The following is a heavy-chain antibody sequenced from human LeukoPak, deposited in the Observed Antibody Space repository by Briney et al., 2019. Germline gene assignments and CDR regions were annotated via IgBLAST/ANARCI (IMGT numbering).Heavy chain of an antibody. CDR3: AREGITMVRGVISHWFDP. V-gene: IGHV4-4*07. D-gene: IGHD3-10*01. CDR2: IYTSGST. Sequence: SETLSLTCAVYGGSFSGYYWSWIRQPAGKGLEWIGRIYTSGSTNYNPSLKSRVTISVDTSKNQFSLKLSSVTAADTAVYYCAREGITMVRGVISHWFDPWGQGTLVTVSS. J-gene: IGHJ5*02. CDR1: GGSFSGYY.